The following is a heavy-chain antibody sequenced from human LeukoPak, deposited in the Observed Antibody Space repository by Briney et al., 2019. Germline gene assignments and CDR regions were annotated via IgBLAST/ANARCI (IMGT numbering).Heavy chain of an antibody. CDR2: MSYDGFVQ. D-gene: IGHD4-23*01. CDR3: AKVMVTVVTTSKLDS. Sequence: GGSLRLSCAASGFTFIQYAMHWVRQAPGKGLEWVAVMSYDGFVQYYADSVTGRFTISRDNSKNTLYLQMNSLRPDDTAFYYCAKVMVTVVTTSKLDSWGQGTLVTVSS. J-gene: IGHJ4*02. CDR1: GFTFIQYA. V-gene: IGHV3-30*18.